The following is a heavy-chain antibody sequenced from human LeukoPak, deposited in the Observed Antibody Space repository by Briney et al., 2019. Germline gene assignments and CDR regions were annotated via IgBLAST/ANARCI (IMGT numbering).Heavy chain of an antibody. V-gene: IGHV4-38-2*02. CDR3: ARDRGRHVTMVRGVIIHPITLKRHDAFDI. J-gene: IGHJ3*02. CDR1: GYSISSGYY. Sequence: SETLSLTCTVSGYSISSGYYWGWIRQPPGKGLEWIGSIYHSGSTYYNPSLKSRVTISVDTSKNQFSLKLSSVTAADTAVYYCARDRGRHVTMVRGVIIHPITLKRHDAFDIWGQGTMVTVSS. D-gene: IGHD3-10*01. CDR2: IYHSGST.